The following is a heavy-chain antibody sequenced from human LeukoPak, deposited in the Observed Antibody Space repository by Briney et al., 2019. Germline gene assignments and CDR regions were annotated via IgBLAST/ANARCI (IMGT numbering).Heavy chain of an antibody. CDR1: GFTFSNNA. J-gene: IGHJ4*02. CDR3: AKGRATLLYYFDY. CDR2: ISGSGGST. Sequence: GGSLRLSCAASGFTFSNNAMSWARQAPGKGLEWVSAISGSGGSTYYADSVKGRFTISRDNSKNTLYLQMNSLRAEDTAVYYCAKGRATLLYYFDYWGQGTLVAVSS. V-gene: IGHV3-23*01. D-gene: IGHD1-26*01.